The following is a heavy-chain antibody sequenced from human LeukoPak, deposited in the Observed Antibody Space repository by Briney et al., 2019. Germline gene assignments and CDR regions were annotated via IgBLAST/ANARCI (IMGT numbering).Heavy chain of an antibody. Sequence: SQTQSLTCTVSGGSVSSGDYYWSWIRQPPGKGLEWIGYIYYSGCTYYNPSLKSRVTISVDTSKNQFSLKLSSVAGADTAVYYCASSASSSFAFDIWGQGTMVTVSS. CDR1: GGSVSSGDYY. CDR2: IYYSGCT. CDR3: ASSASSSFAFDI. J-gene: IGHJ3*02. D-gene: IGHD6-6*01. V-gene: IGHV4-30-4*01.